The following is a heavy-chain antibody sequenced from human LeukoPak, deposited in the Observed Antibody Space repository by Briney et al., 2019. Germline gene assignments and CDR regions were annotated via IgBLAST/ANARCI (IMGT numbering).Heavy chain of an antibody. CDR1: GYTFTSYY. CDR2: INPSGGST. J-gene: IGHJ4*02. D-gene: IGHD3-22*01. V-gene: IGHV1-46*01. Sequence: GASVKVSCKASGYTFTSYYMHWVRQAPGQGLELMGIINPSGGSTSYAQKFQGRVTMTRDTSTSTVYMELSSLRSEDTAVYYCARDQSLNYDSSGYWSYWGQGTLVTVSS. CDR3: ARDQSLNYDSSGYWSY.